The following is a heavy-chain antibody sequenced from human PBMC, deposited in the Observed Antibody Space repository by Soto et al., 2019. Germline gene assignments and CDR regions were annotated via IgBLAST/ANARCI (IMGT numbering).Heavy chain of an antibody. CDR2: IYYSGST. Sequence: PSETLSLTCSVSGGTISSSSSYWGWIRQPPGKGLEWIGSIYYSGSTYYNPSLKSRVTVSVDTSKNQFSLKLSSVTAADTAVYYCARAKMATYYDFWSGYYQDWFDPWGQGTLVTVSS. J-gene: IGHJ5*02. CDR3: ARAKMATYYDFWSGYYQDWFDP. D-gene: IGHD3-3*01. V-gene: IGHV4-39*01. CDR1: GGTISSSSSY.